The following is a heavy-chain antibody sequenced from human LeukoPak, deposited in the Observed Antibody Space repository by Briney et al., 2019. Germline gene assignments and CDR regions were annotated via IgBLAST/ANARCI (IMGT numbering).Heavy chain of an antibody. CDR2: IYYSGST. CDR3: ARREATYYDFWSGYYNPHIFDY. D-gene: IGHD3-3*01. CDR1: GGSISSSNW. J-gene: IGHJ4*02. Sequence: SGTLSLTCAVSGGSISSSNWWSWVRQPPGKGLEWIGSIYYSGSTYYNPPLKSRVTISVDTSKNQFSLKLSSVTAADTAVYYCARREATYYDFWSGYYNPHIFDYWGQGTLVTVSS. V-gene: IGHV4-4*02.